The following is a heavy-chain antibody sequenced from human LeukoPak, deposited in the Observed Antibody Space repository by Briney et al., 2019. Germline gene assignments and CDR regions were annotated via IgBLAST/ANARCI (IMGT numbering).Heavy chain of an antibody. V-gene: IGHV1-18*01. Sequence: ASVKVSCKASGYTFNTYGVTWVRQAPGQGLEWMGWISPYNGNTNYAQKLQGRVTMTTDTSTSTAYMELRSLRSDDTAVYYCAREEVIAAAGPTLDYWGQGALVTVSS. CDR2: ISPYNGNT. CDR1: GYTFNTYG. J-gene: IGHJ4*02. D-gene: IGHD6-13*01. CDR3: AREEVIAAAGPTLDY.